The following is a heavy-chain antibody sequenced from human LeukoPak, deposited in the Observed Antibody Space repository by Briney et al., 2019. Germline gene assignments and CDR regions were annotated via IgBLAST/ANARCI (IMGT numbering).Heavy chain of an antibody. Sequence: PGGSLRLSCAASGFTFDDYAMHWVRQAPGKGLEWVSGTSWNSGSIGYADSVKGRFTISRDNAKNSLYLQMNSLRAEDTALYYCARVKGSSNVDTFDYWGQGTLVTVSS. CDR3: ARVKGSSNVDTFDY. D-gene: IGHD6-6*01. CDR1: GFTFDDYA. J-gene: IGHJ4*02. V-gene: IGHV3-9*01. CDR2: TSWNSGSI.